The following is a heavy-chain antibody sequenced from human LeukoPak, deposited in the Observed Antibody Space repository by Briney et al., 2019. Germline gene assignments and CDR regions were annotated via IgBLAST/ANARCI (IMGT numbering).Heavy chain of an antibody. V-gene: IGHV3-21*01. Sequence: GGSLRLSCAASGFTFSTYSMNWVRQAPGKGLEWVSSISSSSSYIYYADSVKGRFTISRDNAKNSLYLQMNSLRAEDTAVYYCARDKVRAASDVWAKGPRSPSPQ. CDR2: ISSSSSYI. CDR3: ARDKVRAASDV. J-gene: IGHJ6*04. D-gene: IGHD6-13*01. CDR1: GFTFSTYS.